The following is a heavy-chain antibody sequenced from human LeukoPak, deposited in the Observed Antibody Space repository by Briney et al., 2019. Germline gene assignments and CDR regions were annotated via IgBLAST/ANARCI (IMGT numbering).Heavy chain of an antibody. CDR1: GYSISSGYY. J-gene: IGHJ4*02. V-gene: IGHV4-38-2*01. D-gene: IGHD2-15*01. Sequence: PSETLSLTCAVSGYSISSGYYWGWIRQPPGKGLEWIGSIYHSGSTYYNPSLKSRVTISVDTSKNQFSLKLSSVTAADTAVYYCARCAANSYFDYWGQGTLVTVSS. CDR2: IYHSGST. CDR3: ARCAANSYFDY.